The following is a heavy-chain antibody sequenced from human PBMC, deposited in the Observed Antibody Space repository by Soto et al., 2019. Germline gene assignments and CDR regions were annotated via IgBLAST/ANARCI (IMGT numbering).Heavy chain of an antibody. CDR3: ARVFSDSSSFFDP. D-gene: IGHD6-13*01. V-gene: IGHV4-31*03. Sequence: QVQLQESGPGLVKPSQTLSLTCTVSGGSISSGGYYWSWIRQHPGKGLEWIGYIYDSGSTYYNPSLKSRVTISVDPSKNQFSLKLSSVTAADTAVYYCARVFSDSSSFFDPWGQGTLVTVSS. CDR2: IYDSGST. CDR1: GGSISSGGYY. J-gene: IGHJ5*02.